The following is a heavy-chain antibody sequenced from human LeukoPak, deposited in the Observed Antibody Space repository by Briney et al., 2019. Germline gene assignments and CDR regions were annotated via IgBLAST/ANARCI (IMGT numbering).Heavy chain of an antibody. CDR2: ISGSGGST. CDR1: VFTFTSYP. D-gene: IGHD3-16*01. J-gene: IGHJ4*02. CDR3: AKDWGYHSSYFDY. V-gene: IGHV3-23*01. Sequence: GGSLRLSCAASVFTFTSYPMSWVRHAPGKGLEWVSGISGSGGSTYYADSVKGRFTISRDNSKNTLYLQMNSLRAEDTAVYYCAKDWGYHSSYFDYWGQGTLVTVSS.